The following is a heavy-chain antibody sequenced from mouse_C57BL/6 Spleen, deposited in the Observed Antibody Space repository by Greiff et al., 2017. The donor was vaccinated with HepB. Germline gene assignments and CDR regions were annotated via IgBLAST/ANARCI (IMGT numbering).Heavy chain of an antibody. Sequence: VQLKESGAELAKPGASVKLSCKASGYTFTSYWMHWVKQRPGQGLEWIGYINPSSGYTKYNQKFKDKATLTADKSSSTAYMQLSSLTYEDSAVYYCARWGTTVVPYFDYWGQGTTLTVSS. CDR2: INPSSGYT. CDR1: GYTFTSYW. CDR3: ARWGTTVVPYFDY. V-gene: IGHV1-7*01. J-gene: IGHJ2*01. D-gene: IGHD1-1*01.